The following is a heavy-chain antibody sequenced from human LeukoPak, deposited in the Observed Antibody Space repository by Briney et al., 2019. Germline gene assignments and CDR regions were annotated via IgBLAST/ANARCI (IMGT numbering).Heavy chain of an antibody. V-gene: IGHV3-21*01. CDR2: ISSSSSYI. Sequence: GGSLRLSCAASGFTFSSYSMNWVRQAPGKGLEWVSSISSSSSYIYYADSVKGRFTISRDNAKNSLYLQMNSLRAEDTAVYYCARAVVVTATKTGPFDYWGQGTLVTVSS. D-gene: IGHD2-21*02. CDR3: ARAVVVTATKTGPFDY. J-gene: IGHJ4*02. CDR1: GFTFSSYS.